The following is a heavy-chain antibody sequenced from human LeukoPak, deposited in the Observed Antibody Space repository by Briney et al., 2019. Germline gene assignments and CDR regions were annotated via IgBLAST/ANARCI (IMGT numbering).Heavy chain of an antibody. CDR1: GGSISSGDYY. D-gene: IGHD3-22*01. V-gene: IGHV4-30-4*01. CDR2: IYYSGST. J-gene: IGHJ3*02. CDR3: ARVPELERYYYDSSGYGDAFDI. Sequence: SQTLSLTCTVSGGSISSGDYYWSWIRQPPGKGLEWIGYIYYSGSTYYNPSLKSRVTISVDTSKNQFSLKLSSVTAADTAVYYCARVPELERYYYDSSGYGDAFDIWGQGTMVTVSS.